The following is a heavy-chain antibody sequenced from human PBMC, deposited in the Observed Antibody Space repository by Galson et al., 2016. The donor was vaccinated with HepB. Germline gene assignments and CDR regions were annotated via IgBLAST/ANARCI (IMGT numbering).Heavy chain of an antibody. CDR2: IYPGDSDT. Sequence: QYGAEVKKPGESLKISCKGSGYSFTNYWLVWVRQMPGKGLEWMGIIYPGDSDTRYSPSFQGQVTISADKSITTAYLQWSSLKASDTAIYYCARSFQAYYFDYWGQGALVTVSS. J-gene: IGHJ4*02. V-gene: IGHV5-51*01. CDR3: ARSFQAYYFDY. CDR1: GYSFTNYW.